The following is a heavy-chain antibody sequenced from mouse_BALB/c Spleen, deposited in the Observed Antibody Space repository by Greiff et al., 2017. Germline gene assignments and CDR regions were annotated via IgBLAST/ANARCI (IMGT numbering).Heavy chain of an antibody. CDR1: GFSLTSYG. V-gene: IGHV2-9*02. CDR3: ARDQDYGYDGVWFAY. D-gene: IGHD2-2*01. J-gene: IGHJ3*01. Sequence: VMLVESGPGLVAPSQSLSITCTVSGFSLTSYGVHWVRQPPGKGLEWLGVIWAGGSTNYNSALMSRLSISKDNSKSQVFLKMNSLQTDDTAMYYCARDQDYGYDGVWFAYWGQGTLVTVSA. CDR2: IWAGGST.